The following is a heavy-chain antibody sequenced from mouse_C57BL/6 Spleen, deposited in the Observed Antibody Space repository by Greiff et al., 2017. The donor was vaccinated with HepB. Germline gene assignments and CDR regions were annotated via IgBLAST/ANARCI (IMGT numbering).Heavy chain of an antibody. D-gene: IGHD1-1*01. CDR1: GYTFTSYW. J-gene: IGHJ2*01. Sequence: VKLQQPGAELVKPGASVKMSCKASGYTFTSYWITWVKQRPGQGLEWIGDIYPGSGSTNYNEKFKSKATLTVDTSSSTAYMQLSSLTSEDSAVYYCARFYYGSSYYFDYWGQGTTLTVSS. V-gene: IGHV1-55*01. CDR3: ARFYYGSSYYFDY. CDR2: IYPGSGST.